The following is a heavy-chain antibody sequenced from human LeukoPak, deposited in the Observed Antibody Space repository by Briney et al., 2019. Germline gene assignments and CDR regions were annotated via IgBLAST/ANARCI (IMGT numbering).Heavy chain of an antibody. CDR2: MSPNNGGS. V-gene: IGHV1-2*02. Sequence: ASVRVSCKASGYTFTNYYLHWVQQAPGQGPEWMGWMSPNNGGSTYAQKFQGRVAMTRDRSISTAYMDLSGLRSDDTAVYYCARDGIYTTSYDAFDIWGQGTMVTVSS. D-gene: IGHD3-16*01. CDR3: ARDGIYTTSYDAFDI. CDR1: GYTFTNYY. J-gene: IGHJ3*02.